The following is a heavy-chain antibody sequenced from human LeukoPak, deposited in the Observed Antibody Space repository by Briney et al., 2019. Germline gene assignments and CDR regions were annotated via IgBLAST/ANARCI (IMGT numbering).Heavy chain of an antibody. CDR3: ATAYDYGGNRDFQH. CDR2: FDPEDGET. Sequence: GASVKVSCKVSGYTVTELSMHWVRQAPGKGLEWKGGFDPEDGETIYAQKFQGRVTMTEDTSTDTAYMELSSLRSEDTAVYYCATAYDYGGNRDFQHWGQGTLVTVSS. CDR1: GYTVTELS. J-gene: IGHJ1*01. V-gene: IGHV1-24*01. D-gene: IGHD4-23*01.